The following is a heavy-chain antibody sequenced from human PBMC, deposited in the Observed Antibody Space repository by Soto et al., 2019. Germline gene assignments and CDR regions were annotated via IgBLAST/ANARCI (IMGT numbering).Heavy chain of an antibody. CDR2: IMPVFHTT. D-gene: IGHD6-25*01. CDR1: GGTFNNFA. Sequence: QVQLVQSGAEVKKPGSSVKVSCQASGGTFNNFAFTWVRQAPGQGLEWLGGIMPVFHTTNIAQTFQDRITVTADDFTTTVYMEMTSLSYDDTAVYYCATATISPVSATLYPYGMDVWGQGTTVTVSS. J-gene: IGHJ6*02. V-gene: IGHV1-69*01. CDR3: ATATISPVSATLYPYGMDV.